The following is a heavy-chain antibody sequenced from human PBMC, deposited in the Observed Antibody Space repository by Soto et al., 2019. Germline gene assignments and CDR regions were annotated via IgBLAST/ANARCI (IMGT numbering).Heavy chain of an antibody. CDR2: IYSGGST. Sequence: EVPLVESGGGLVQPGGSLRLSCAASGFTVSSNYMSWVRQAPGKGLEWVSVIYSGGSTYYADSVKGRFTISRDNSKNTLYLQMNSLRADDTAVYYCARDSDYGGNYDIWGQGTMVTVSS. D-gene: IGHD4-17*01. J-gene: IGHJ3*02. V-gene: IGHV3-66*01. CDR1: GFTVSSNY. CDR3: ARDSDYGGNYDI.